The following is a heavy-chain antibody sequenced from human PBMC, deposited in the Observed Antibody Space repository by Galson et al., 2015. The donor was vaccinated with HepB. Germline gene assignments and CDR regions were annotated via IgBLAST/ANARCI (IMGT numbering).Heavy chain of an antibody. CDR1: GFTFNIYW. Sequence: SLRLSCAASGFTFNIYWMNWVRQAPGKGLVWVSYITSDGRNTNYADSVKGRFTISRDNAKNMLYLQMNSLRAEDTAVYYCARDAYGIDYWGQGTLVTVSS. CDR3: ARDAYGIDY. J-gene: IGHJ4*02. V-gene: IGHV3-74*01. D-gene: IGHD3-10*01. CDR2: ITSDGRNT.